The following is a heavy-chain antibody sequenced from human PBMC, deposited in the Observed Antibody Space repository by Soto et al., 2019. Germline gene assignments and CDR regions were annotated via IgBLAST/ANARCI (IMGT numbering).Heavy chain of an antibody. Sequence: ASVKVACKASGYTFTSYGIRWVRQAPGQGLEWMGWISAYNGNTNYAQKLQGRVTMTTDTSTSTAYMELRSLRSDDTAVYYCARDLRDIVATIDFWGQGTLVSVSS. CDR1: GYTFTSYG. J-gene: IGHJ4*02. V-gene: IGHV1-18*01. CDR3: ARDLRDIVATIDF. D-gene: IGHD5-12*01. CDR2: ISAYNGNT.